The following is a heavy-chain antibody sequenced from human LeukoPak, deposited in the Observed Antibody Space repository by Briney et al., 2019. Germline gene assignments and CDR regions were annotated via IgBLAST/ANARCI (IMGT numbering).Heavy chain of an antibody. CDR2: IKQDGSEI. V-gene: IGHV3-7*03. CDR1: GFTFSTYW. CDR3: VRAMDV. J-gene: IGHJ6*02. Sequence: PGESLRLSCAASGFTFSTYWMHWVRQAPGRGLEWVANIKQDGSEIYYVDSVKGRFAISRDNAKSSLYLQMNSLRVEDTAVYYCVRAMDVWGQGTTVTVSS.